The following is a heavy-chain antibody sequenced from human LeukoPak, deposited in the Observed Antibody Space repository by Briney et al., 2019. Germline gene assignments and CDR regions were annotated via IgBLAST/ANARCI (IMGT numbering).Heavy chain of an antibody. CDR3: ARGLSARAFDI. V-gene: IGHV4-39*06. J-gene: IGHJ3*02. CDR1: GGSISSSSYY. D-gene: IGHD6-6*01. Sequence: SETLSLTCTVSGGSISSSSYYWGWIRQPPGKGLEWLGLIYVSGSTSYNPFLKSRVTISVATSKNQFILKLSAVTATDTPVFSCARGLSARAFDILGQGTMVTVSS. CDR2: IYVSGST.